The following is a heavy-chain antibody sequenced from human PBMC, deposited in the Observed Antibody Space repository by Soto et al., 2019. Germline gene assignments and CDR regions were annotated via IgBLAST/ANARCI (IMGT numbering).Heavy chain of an antibody. CDR1: GGSFSGYY. Sequence: SETLSLACAVYGGSFSGYYWSWIRQPPGKGLEWIGEINHSGSTNYNPSLKSRVTISVDTSKNQFSLKLSSVTAADTAVYYCARRVWLRLLDYYYHYGMDVWGQGTTVTVSS. J-gene: IGHJ6*02. D-gene: IGHD5-12*01. CDR3: ARRVWLRLLDYYYHYGMDV. CDR2: INHSGST. V-gene: IGHV4-34*01.